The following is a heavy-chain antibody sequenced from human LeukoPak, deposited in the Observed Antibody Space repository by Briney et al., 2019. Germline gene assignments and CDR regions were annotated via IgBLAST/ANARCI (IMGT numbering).Heavy chain of an antibody. CDR2: INPNSGGT. CDR1: GGTFSSYT. J-gene: IGHJ4*02. V-gene: IGHV1-2*06. Sequence: ASVKVSCKASGGTFSSYTISWVPQAPGQGLEWMGRINPNSGGTNYAQKFQGRVTMTRDTSISTAYMELSRLRSDDTAVYFCARGITMIVVAPFDYWGQGTLVTVSS. CDR3: ARGITMIVVAPFDY. D-gene: IGHD3-22*01.